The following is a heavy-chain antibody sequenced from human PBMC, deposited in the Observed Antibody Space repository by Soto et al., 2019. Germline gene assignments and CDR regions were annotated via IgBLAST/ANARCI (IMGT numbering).Heavy chain of an antibody. D-gene: IGHD2-8*01. CDR1: GGSISGYY. V-gene: IGHV4-59*01. Sequence: AETLSSTCPVSGGSISGYYWSWIRQPPGKVREWIGYIYYSGRKNYNPSLKSRVTISVDTSKNQFSLKLSSVNAADTAVYYCASLVPPREHYXYCGKDVWAQGTTVPVSS. CDR2: IYYSGRK. J-gene: IGHJ6*02. CDR3: ASLVPPREHYXYCGKDV.